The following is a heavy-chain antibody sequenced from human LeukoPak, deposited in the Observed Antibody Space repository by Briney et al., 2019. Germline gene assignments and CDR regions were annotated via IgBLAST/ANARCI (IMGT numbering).Heavy chain of an antibody. CDR3: ARDDPYSSGWYIVFDI. D-gene: IGHD6-19*01. V-gene: IGHV3-30*03. CDR2: ISYDGTNK. Sequence: GRSLILSCAASGFTFSDYGMHWVRQAPGKGLEWVAIISYDGTNKYYADSVKGRFTISRDNSKNTLYLQMNSLRAEDTAVYYCARDDPYSSGWYIVFDIWGQGTMVTVSS. J-gene: IGHJ3*02. CDR1: GFTFSDYG.